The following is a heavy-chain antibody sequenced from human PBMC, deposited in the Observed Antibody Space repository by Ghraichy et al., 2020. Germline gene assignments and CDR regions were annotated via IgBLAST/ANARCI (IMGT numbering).Heavy chain of an antibody. CDR1: GFTFDNYG. D-gene: IGHD3-10*01. V-gene: IGHV3-20*04. Sequence: GGSLRLSCAASGFTFDNYGMSWVRQAPGKGLEWVSGISWNGGSTGYADSVKGRFTISRDSAKNTLSLQMNSLTAEDTALYFCARDGSQGYYYGMDVWGQGPTVIVSS. CDR2: ISWNGGST. J-gene: IGHJ6*02. CDR3: ARDGSQGYYYGMDV.